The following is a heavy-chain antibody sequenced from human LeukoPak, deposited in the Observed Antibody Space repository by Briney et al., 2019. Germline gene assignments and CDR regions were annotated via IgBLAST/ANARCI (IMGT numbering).Heavy chain of an antibody. CDR1: GYTFTSYG. J-gene: IGHJ4*02. CDR3: ARAFFGYSSSCPDY. V-gene: IGHV1-18*01. CDR2: ISAYNGNT. D-gene: IGHD6-13*01. Sequence: ASVKVSCKASGYTFTSYGISWVRQAPGQGLEWMGWISAYNGNTNYAQKLQGRVTMTTDTSTSTAYMELRSLRSDDTAVYYCARAFFGYSSSCPDYWGQGTLVTVSS.